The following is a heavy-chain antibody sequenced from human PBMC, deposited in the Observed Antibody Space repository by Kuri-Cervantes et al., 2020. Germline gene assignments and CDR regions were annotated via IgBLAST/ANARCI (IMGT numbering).Heavy chain of an antibody. CDR1: GFTFSNFG. V-gene: IGHV3-30*02. Sequence: GESLKISCAASGFTFSNFGVHWVRQAPGKGLEWVALIRYDGSKKDYADPVKGRFSISRDNSKNTLYLQLNSLRPEDTAVYYCAEDATYCSTSSCSEAGWFDPWGQGTLVTVSS. J-gene: IGHJ5*02. D-gene: IGHD2-2*01. CDR2: IRYDGSKK. CDR3: AEDATYCSTSSCSEAGWFDP.